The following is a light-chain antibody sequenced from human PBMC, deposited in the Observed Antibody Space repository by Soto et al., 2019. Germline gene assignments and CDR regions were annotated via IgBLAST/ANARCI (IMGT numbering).Light chain of an antibody. V-gene: IGKV3-20*01. CDR2: GAS. CDR3: QQYGSSPNT. Sequence: EIVLTQSPGTLSLSPGERATLSCRASQTVSTDYLAWYQQKPGQAPRLLIYGASRRATGIPDRFSGSGSVTDFTLTISRLEPEDFPVYYCQQYGSSPNTFGQGTKLEIK. J-gene: IGKJ2*01. CDR1: QTVSTDY.